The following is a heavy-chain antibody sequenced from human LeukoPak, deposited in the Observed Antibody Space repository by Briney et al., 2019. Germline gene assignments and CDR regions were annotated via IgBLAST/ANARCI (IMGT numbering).Heavy chain of an antibody. V-gene: IGHV1-8*03. Sequence: GASVKVSCKASGYPFSNYDINWVRQATGQGLEWMGWTNPNSGNTDYAQKFQGRVTITRNTSISTAYMELSSLRSEDTAVYYCARGRATVTTHWVDPWGQGTLVTVSS. CDR3: ARGRATVTTHWVDP. CDR2: TNPNSGNT. J-gene: IGHJ5*02. D-gene: IGHD4-11*01. CDR1: GYPFSNYD.